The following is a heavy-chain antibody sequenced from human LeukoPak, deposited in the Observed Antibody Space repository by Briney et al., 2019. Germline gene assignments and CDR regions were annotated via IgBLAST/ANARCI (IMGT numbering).Heavy chain of an antibody. CDR3: TTDPYGSGFDYYYYGMDV. D-gene: IGHD3-10*01. V-gene: IGHV3-15*01. Sequence: DPGGSLRLSCAASGFTFSNAWMSWLRQAPGKGLQGVGRIKSKTDGGTTDYAAPVKGRFTIARDDSKNTLYLQMNSLKTEDTAVYYCTTDPYGSGFDYYYYGMDVWGQGTTVTVSS. CDR1: GFTFSNAW. CDR2: IKSKTDGGTT. J-gene: IGHJ6*02.